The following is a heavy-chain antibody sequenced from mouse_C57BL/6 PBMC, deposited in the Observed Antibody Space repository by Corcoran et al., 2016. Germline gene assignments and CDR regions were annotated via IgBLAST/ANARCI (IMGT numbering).Heavy chain of an antibody. CDR2: IYPGDGDT. CDR3: ARFPYYYGSSYGAMDY. Sequence: QVQLQQSGAELVKPGASVKISCKASGYAFSSYWMNWVKQRPGKGLEWIGQIYPGDGDTNYNGKFKGKATLTADKSSSTAYMQLSSLTSEDSAVYVCARFPYYYGSSYGAMDYWGQGTSVTFS. CDR1: GYAFSSYW. D-gene: IGHD1-1*01. V-gene: IGHV1-80*01. J-gene: IGHJ4*01.